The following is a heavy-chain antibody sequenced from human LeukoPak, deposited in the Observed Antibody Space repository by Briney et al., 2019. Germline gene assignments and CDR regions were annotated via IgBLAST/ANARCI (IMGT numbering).Heavy chain of an antibody. D-gene: IGHD6-13*01. V-gene: IGHV4-31*03. CDR3: ARDGIGSSSRRGY. CDR1: GGSISSGGYY. Sequence: ASETLSLTCTVSGGSISSGGYYWSWLRQHPGKGLEWIGYIYYSGSTYYNPSLKSRVTISVDTSKNQFSLKLSSVTAADTAVYYCARDGIGSSSRRGYWGQGTLVTVSS. CDR2: IYYSGST. J-gene: IGHJ4*02.